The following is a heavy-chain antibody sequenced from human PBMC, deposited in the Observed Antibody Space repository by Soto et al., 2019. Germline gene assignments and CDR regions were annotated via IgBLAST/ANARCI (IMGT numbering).Heavy chain of an antibody. CDR2: ISAYNGNT. CDR1: GYTFTSYG. Sequence: QVQLVQSGAEVKKPGASVKVSYKASGYTFTSYGISWVRQAPGQGLEWMGWISAYNGNTNYAQKLQGRVTLPTDTSTSTAYMELRSLRSDDTAVYYCARDQIAGYSSGWYPSWGQGTLVTVSS. D-gene: IGHD6-19*01. CDR3: ARDQIAGYSSGWYPS. J-gene: IGHJ5*02. V-gene: IGHV1-18*04.